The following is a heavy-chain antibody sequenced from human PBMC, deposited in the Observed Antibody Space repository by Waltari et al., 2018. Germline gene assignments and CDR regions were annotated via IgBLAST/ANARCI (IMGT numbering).Heavy chain of an antibody. J-gene: IGHJ4*02. CDR1: GFTFGDYA. D-gene: IGHD5-12*01. V-gene: IGHV3-49*04. CDR3: TRDEVATIRVEY. Sequence: EVQLVESGGGLVQPGRSLRLSCTASGFTFGDYAMSWVRQAPGKGLEWVGFIRSKAYGGTTEYAASVKGRFTISRDDSKSIAYLQMNSLKTEDTAVYYCTRDEVATIRVEYWGQGTVVTVSS. CDR2: IRSKAYGGTT.